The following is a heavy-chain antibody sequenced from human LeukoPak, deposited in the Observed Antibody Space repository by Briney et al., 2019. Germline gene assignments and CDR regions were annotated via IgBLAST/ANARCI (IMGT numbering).Heavy chain of an antibody. D-gene: IGHD6-19*01. Sequence: SSETLSLTCTVSGGSISSGGYYWSWIRQHPGKGLEWIGYIYYSGSTYYNPSLKSRVTILVDTSKNQFSLKLSSVTAADTAVYYCARAKGSYRGVAGPLGMDVWGQGTTVTVSS. CDR1: GGSISSGGYY. V-gene: IGHV4-31*03. CDR3: ARAKGSYRGVAGPLGMDV. J-gene: IGHJ6*02. CDR2: IYYSGST.